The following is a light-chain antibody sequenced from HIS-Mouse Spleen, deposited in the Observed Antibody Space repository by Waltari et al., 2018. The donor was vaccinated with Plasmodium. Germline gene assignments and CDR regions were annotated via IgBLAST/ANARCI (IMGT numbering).Light chain of an antibody. CDR2: GAS. CDR3: QQYNNWSFT. CDR1: QRVSSN. V-gene: IGKV3-15*01. J-gene: IGKJ3*01. Sequence: EIVMTQSPATLSVSPGERATLSCRASQRVSSNLAWYQQKPGQAPRLLIYGASTRATGIPARFSGSGSGTECTLTISSLQSEEFAVYYCQQYNNWSFTFGPGTKVDIK.